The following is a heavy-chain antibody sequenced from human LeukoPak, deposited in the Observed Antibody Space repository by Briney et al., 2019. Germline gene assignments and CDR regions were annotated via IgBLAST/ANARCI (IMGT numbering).Heavy chain of an antibody. J-gene: IGHJ4*02. V-gene: IGHV3-33*01. CDR2: IWFDGGKI. CDR3: ARLGFVVPAVIFDY. D-gene: IGHD2-2*02. Sequence: PGGSLRLSCAASGFPFSSYVMHWLRQAPGKGLEWVAVIWFDGGKIYYADSVKGRFTISRDISKNTLYLQMNSLRAEDTAMYYCARLGFVVPAVIFDYWGQGTLVTVSS. CDR1: GFPFSSYV.